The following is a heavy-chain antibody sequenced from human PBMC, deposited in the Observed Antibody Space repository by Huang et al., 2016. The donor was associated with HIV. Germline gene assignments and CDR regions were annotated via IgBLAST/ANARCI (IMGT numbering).Heavy chain of an antibody. J-gene: IGHJ4*02. CDR3: ATVDYYDTSGPQRGYFDN. V-gene: IGHV1-69*01. D-gene: IGHD3-22*01. CDR2: ISPTLGTA. CDR1: GGSFRNFA. Sequence: QVQLVQSGAEVKKPGSSVKVSCKASGGSFRNFAIGWVRQAPGQGIEGMGGISPTLGTANYAQKCQGRVTIIADESTSTAYMELSSLRSEDTAVYYCATVDYYDTSGPQRGYFDNWGQGTLVTVSS.